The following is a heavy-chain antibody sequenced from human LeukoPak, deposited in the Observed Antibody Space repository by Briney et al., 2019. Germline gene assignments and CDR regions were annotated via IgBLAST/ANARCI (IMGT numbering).Heavy chain of an antibody. CDR2: ISWNSGSI. CDR1: GFTFDDYA. Sequence: GGSLRLSCAASGFTFDDYAVHWVRQAPGKGLEWVSGISWNSGSIGYADSVKGRFTISRDNAKNSLYLQMNSLRAEDTALYYCAKESYSSSRRFDYWGQGTLVTVSS. CDR3: AKESYSSSRRFDY. D-gene: IGHD6-6*01. J-gene: IGHJ4*02. V-gene: IGHV3-9*01.